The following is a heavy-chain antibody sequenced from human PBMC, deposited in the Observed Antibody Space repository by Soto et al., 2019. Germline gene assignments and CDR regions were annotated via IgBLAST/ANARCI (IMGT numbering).Heavy chain of an antibody. CDR3: ERNYYGSGIGPGP. V-gene: IGHV4-31*03. CDR2: IYYSGST. J-gene: IGHJ5*02. D-gene: IGHD3-10*01. Sequence: SLSLPCTVCGGCISSGGYYWSWIRQHPGKGLEWIGYIYYSGSTYYNPSLKSRVTISVDTSKNQFSLKLSSVTAADTAVYYCERNYYGSGIGPGPWAQGTLVTVSS. CDR1: GGCISSGGYY.